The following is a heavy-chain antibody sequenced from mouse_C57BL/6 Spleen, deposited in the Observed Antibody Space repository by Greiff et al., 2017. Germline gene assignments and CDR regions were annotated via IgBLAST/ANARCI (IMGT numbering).Heavy chain of an antibody. V-gene: IGHV1-4*01. D-gene: IGHD5-2*01. CDR1: GYTFTSYT. CDR2: INPSRGST. Sequence: VQLQESGAELARPGASVQMSCKASGYTFTSYTMHWVKQRPGQGLEWIGYINPSRGSTKYNQKFKDKATLTADKSSRPAYMQLSSLTSEDSAVYYCAREGNTDWYFDVWGTGTTVTVSS. J-gene: IGHJ1*03. CDR3: AREGNTDWYFDV.